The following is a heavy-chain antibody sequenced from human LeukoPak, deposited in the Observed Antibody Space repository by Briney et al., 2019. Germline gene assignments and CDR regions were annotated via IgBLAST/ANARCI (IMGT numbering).Heavy chain of an antibody. CDR2: INSDGSSR. CDR3: ASASSHRIAAGGDY. V-gene: IGHV3-74*01. CDR1: GFTFSNYW. D-gene: IGHD6-13*01. J-gene: IGHJ4*02. Sequence: GGSLRLSCAASGFTFSNYWMHWAPKAPGKGLVGVPRINSDGSSRNYADSVKGRFTISRDNAKNTLYLQMNSLRAEDTAVYYCASASSHRIAAGGDYWGQGTLVTVSS.